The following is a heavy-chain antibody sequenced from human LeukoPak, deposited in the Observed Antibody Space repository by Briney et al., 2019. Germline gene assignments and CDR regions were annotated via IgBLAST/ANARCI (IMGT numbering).Heavy chain of an antibody. J-gene: IGHJ6*03. CDR2: ISGSGGST. D-gene: IGHD3-9*01. Sequence: GGSLRLSCAASGFTFSSYAMSWVRQAPGKGLEWVSAISGSGGSTYYADSVKGRFTISRDNSKNTLYLQMNSLRAEDTAVYYCAKEGYDILTGYSNYMDVWGKGTTVTISS. V-gene: IGHV3-23*01. CDR1: GFTFSSYA. CDR3: AKEGYDILTGYSNYMDV.